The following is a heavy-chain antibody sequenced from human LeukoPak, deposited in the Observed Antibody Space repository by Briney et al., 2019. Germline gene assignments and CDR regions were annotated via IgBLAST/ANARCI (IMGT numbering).Heavy chain of an antibody. Sequence: PGGSLRLSCAASGFTFSTYSMNWVRQAPGKGLEWISYIRSGSSPIYYADSVKGRFTISRDNAKNSLYLLMNSLRDEDTAVYYCARDLRESGFDYWGQGTLVTDSS. D-gene: IGHD1-26*01. CDR2: IRSGSSPI. CDR3: ARDLRESGFDY. V-gene: IGHV3-48*02. CDR1: GFTFSTYS. J-gene: IGHJ4*02.